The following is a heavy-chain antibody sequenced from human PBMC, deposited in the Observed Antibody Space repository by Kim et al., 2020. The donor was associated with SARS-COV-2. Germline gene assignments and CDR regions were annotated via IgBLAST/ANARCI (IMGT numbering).Heavy chain of an antibody. D-gene: IGHD1-26*01. J-gene: IGHJ3*02. Sequence: YSPTFQGQVTIAADKSSSTAYLQWSSLKASDTAMYYCARLVGATLNAFDIWGQGTMVTVSS. V-gene: IGHV5-51*01. CDR3: ARLVGATLNAFDI.